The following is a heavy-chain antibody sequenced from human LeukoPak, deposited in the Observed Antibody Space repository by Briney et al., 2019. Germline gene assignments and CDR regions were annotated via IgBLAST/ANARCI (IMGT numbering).Heavy chain of an antibody. D-gene: IGHD3-22*01. V-gene: IGHV5-51*01. CDR2: IYPDDSET. J-gene: IGHJ3*02. Sequence: GESLKISCKASGYRFTADYIGWVRQMPGKGLEWMGIIYPDDSETNYSPSFQGQVSMSVDKSITTAYLQWSSLKASDTAIYYCARQAYGSHFDAFDIWGQGTMVTVSS. CDR1: GYRFTADY. CDR3: ARQAYGSHFDAFDI.